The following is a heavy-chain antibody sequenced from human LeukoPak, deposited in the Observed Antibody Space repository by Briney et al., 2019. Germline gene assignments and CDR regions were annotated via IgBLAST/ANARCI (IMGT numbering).Heavy chain of an antibody. V-gene: IGHV3-48*01. Sequence: GGSLRLSCAASGFTFSSYSMNWVRQAPGKGLEWVSYISSSSSTIYYADSVKGRFTISRDNAKNTLYLQMDSLRGEDTAVYYCAREDKGQIYFDYWGQGTLVTVSS. D-gene: IGHD2-15*01. CDR1: GFTFSSYS. J-gene: IGHJ4*02. CDR3: AREDKGQIYFDY. CDR2: ISSSSSTI.